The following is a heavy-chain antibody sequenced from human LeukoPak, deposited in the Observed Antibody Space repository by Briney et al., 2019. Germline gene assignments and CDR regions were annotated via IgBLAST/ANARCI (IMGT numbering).Heavy chain of an antibody. CDR2: ISGSGGNT. V-gene: IGHV3-23*01. Sequence: GGSLSLSCAASGFTFSSYAMSWARHAPGEGREWLSDISGSGGNTYYAHCVEGRFTLSREYYKNTLYPKINSQRAEDAAVYYCAKNSGLDYWGQGTLVTVSS. CDR1: GFTFSSYA. D-gene: IGHD5-12*01. J-gene: IGHJ4*02. CDR3: AKNSGLDY.